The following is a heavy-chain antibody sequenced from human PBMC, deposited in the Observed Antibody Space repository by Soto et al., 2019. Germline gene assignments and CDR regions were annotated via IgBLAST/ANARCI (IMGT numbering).Heavy chain of an antibody. CDR2: INPNSGGT. CDR3: ASEAYYDSSVMDV. J-gene: IGHJ6*02. CDR1: GYTFTGYY. Sequence: ASVKVSCKASGYTFTGYYMHWVRQAPGQGLEWMGWINPNSGGTNYAQKFQGRVTMTRDTSISTAYMELSRLRSDDTALYYCASEAYYDSSVMDVWGQGTTVTVSS. V-gene: IGHV1-2*02. D-gene: IGHD3-22*01.